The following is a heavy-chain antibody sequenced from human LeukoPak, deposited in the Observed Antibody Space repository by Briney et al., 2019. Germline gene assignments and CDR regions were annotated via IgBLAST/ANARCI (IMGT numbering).Heavy chain of an antibody. CDR1: GYTFTSYG. J-gene: IGHJ4*02. CDR3: ARGDVGATNFDY. Sequence: SVKLSCTASGYTFTSYGINWVRQAPGQGLEWMGGIIPIFGTANYAQKFQGRFTITADESRSTAYMELSSLRSEDTAVYYCARGDVGATNFDYWGQGTLVTVSS. CDR2: IIPIFGTA. V-gene: IGHV1-69*13. D-gene: IGHD1-26*01.